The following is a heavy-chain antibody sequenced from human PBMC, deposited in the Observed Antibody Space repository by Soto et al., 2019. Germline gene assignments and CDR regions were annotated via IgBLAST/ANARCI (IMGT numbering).Heavy chain of an antibody. V-gene: IGHV4-39*01. CDR3: ARICSGGSCYRVSDY. CDR2: IYYSGST. CDR1: GGSISSSSYY. D-gene: IGHD2-15*01. J-gene: IGHJ4*02. Sequence: SETLSLTCTVSGGSISSSSYYWGWIRQPPGKGLEWIGSIYYSGSTYYNPSLKSRVTISVDTSKNQFSLKLSSVTAADTAVYYCARICSGGSCYRVSDYWGQGTLVTVSS.